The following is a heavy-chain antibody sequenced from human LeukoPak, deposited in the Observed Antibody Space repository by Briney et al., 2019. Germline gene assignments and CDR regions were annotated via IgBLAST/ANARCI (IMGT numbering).Heavy chain of an antibody. J-gene: IGHJ4*02. V-gene: IGHV1-2*06. CDR3: ARDVSSTPHWEFDY. CDR2: INANSGAT. D-gene: IGHD1-26*01. CDR1: GYTFADYF. Sequence: ASVKVSCKTSGYTFADYFIHWVRQAPGQGLEYVGRINANSGATEYQQKFQGRVSMTRDMSISTAYVEVNWLISDDTAIYYCARDVSSTPHWEFDYWGQGTTVTVSS.